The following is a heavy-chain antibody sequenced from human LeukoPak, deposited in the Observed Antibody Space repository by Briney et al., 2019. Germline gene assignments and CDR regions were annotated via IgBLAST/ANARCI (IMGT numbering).Heavy chain of an antibody. J-gene: IGHJ4*02. Sequence: QPGGSLRLSCAASGFTFSSYVMSWVRQAPGKGLVWVSRIASDGSSTTYADSVKGRFSISRDNAKNTLYLQMNSLRVEDTAVYYCARGRPHGNDYWGQGTLVTVSS. V-gene: IGHV3-74*01. CDR1: GFTFSSYV. CDR2: IASDGSST. D-gene: IGHD5-24*01. CDR3: ARGRPHGNDY.